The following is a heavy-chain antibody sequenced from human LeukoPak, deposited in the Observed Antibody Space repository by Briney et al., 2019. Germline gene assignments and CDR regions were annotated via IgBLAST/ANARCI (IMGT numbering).Heavy chain of an antibody. D-gene: IGHD2-2*01. J-gene: IGHJ4*02. Sequence: SETLSLTCTVSGGSISSSSYYWGWIRQPPGRGLEWIGSIYYSGSTYYNPSLKSRVTISVDTSKNQFSLKLSSVTAADTAVYYCARDRRVVVPAAVGDFDYWGQGTLVTVSS. CDR2: IYYSGST. V-gene: IGHV4-39*07. CDR1: GGSISSSSYY. CDR3: ARDRRVVVPAAVGDFDY.